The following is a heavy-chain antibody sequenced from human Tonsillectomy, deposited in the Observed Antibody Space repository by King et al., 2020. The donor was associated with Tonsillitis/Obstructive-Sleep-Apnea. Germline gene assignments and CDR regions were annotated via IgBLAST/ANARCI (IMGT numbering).Heavy chain of an antibody. CDR2: ISPTTSYI. V-gene: IGHV3-21*01. CDR1: GFTFTTYS. J-gene: IGHJ3*02. CDR3: ASDSDDAFDI. Sequence: VQLVESGGGLVKPGGSLRLSCAASGFTFTTYSMNWVRQAPGKGLEWVSSISPTTSYISYGDSVKGRFTISRDDAKNSLYLQMNSLRAEDTAVYYCASDSDDAFDIWGQGTMVTVSS.